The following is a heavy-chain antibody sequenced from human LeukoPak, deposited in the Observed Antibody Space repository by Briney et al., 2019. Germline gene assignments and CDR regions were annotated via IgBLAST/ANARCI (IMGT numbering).Heavy chain of an antibody. CDR2: IKSKPDGGTT. J-gene: IGHJ4*02. V-gene: IGHV3-15*01. Sequence: PGGSLRLSCAGSGFTFSNAWMNWVRQAPGKGLEWLGRIKSKPDGGTTDYAAPVKGRFTISRDDSKNTLYLQMNSLKTEDTAVYYCTTDPTLGATGRYWGQGTLVTVSS. CDR3: TTDPTLGATGRY. CDR1: GFTFSNAW. D-gene: IGHD1-26*01.